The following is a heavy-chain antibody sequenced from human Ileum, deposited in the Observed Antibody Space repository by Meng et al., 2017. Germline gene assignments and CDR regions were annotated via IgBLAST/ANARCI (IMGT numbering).Heavy chain of an antibody. V-gene: IGHV1-69*02. Sequence: QVQLVQSGAEVKKPGFSVKVSCKASGGTFSSYTISWVRQAPGQGLEWMGRIIPILGIANYAQKFQGRVTITADKSTSTAYMELSSLRSEDTAVYYCARRDGYNFNAFDIWGQGTMVTVSS. D-gene: IGHD5-24*01. J-gene: IGHJ3*02. CDR3: ARRDGYNFNAFDI. CDR2: IIPILGIA. CDR1: GGTFSSYT.